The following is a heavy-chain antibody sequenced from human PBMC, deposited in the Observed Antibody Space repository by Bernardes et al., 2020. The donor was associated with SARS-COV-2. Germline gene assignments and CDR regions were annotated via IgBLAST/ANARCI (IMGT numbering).Heavy chain of an antibody. CDR2: INPDTGDT. Sequence: ASVKVSCKASGYTFSGYYIYWVRQAPGQGLEWMGWINPDTGDTNYAQKFQGRVTMSRDTSISSAYMELSRLRSDDTAVYFCARADWRKSLAYWGQGTLVTVSS. J-gene: IGHJ4*02. D-gene: IGHD3-9*01. V-gene: IGHV1-2*02. CDR1: GYTFSGYY. CDR3: ARADWRKSLAY.